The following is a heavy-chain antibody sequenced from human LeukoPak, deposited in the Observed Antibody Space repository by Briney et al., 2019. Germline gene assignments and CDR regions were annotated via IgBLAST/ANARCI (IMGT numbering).Heavy chain of an antibody. D-gene: IGHD2-2*01. Sequence: ASVKVSCKASGYTFTSYDINWVRQATGQGLEWMGWMNPNSGNTGYAQKLQGRVTIPRNTSISTAYMELSSLRSEDTAVYYCARFSLSCSSTSCYEWFDPWGQGTLVTVSS. V-gene: IGHV1-8*03. J-gene: IGHJ5*02. CDR1: GYTFTSYD. CDR2: MNPNSGNT. CDR3: ARFSLSCSSTSCYEWFDP.